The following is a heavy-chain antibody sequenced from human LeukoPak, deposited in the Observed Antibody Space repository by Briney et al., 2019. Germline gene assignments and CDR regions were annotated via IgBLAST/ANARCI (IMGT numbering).Heavy chain of an antibody. J-gene: IGHJ6*02. V-gene: IGHV1-18*01. CDR2: ISAYNGNT. CDR3: ARVLTYYYYGMDV. CDR1: GYTFTSYG. Sequence: ASVKVSCKASGYTFTSYGISWVRQAPGQGLEWMGWISAYNGNTSYAQKLQGRVTMTTDTSTSTAYMELRSLRSDDTAVHYCARVLTYYYYGMDVWGQGTTVTVSS.